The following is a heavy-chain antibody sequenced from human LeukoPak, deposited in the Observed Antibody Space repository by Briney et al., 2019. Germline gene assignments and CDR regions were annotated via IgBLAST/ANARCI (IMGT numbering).Heavy chain of an antibody. Sequence: GSLRLSCAASGFTFSVYAMSWIRQPPGKGLERIGEINYSGCTNYNPSLKSRVTISVDTSKNQFSLKLSSVTAADTAVYYCARLGYDYVWGSYRSRYYYYYMDVWGKGTTVTISS. D-gene: IGHD3-16*02. CDR2: INYSGCT. CDR1: GFTFSVYA. J-gene: IGHJ6*03. V-gene: IGHV4-34*01. CDR3: ARLGYDYVWGSYRSRYYYYYMDV.